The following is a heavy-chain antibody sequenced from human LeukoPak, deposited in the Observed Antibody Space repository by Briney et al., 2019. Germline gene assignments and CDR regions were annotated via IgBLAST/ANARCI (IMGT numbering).Heavy chain of an antibody. V-gene: IGHV1-18*01. CDR1: GYTFTDHG. D-gene: IGHD3-22*01. CDR3: ARTSYSYDTYYFDY. Sequence: ASVNVSCKPSGYTFTDHGISWVRQAPRHGLECMGWISIYNANTNYAQRLQGRVTMTTDTSTNTAYMELRSLRSDDTAVYYCARTSYSYDTYYFDYWGQGTLVTVSS. J-gene: IGHJ4*02. CDR2: ISIYNANT.